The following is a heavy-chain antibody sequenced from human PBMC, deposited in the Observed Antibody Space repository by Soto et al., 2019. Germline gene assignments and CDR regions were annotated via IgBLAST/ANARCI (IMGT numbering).Heavy chain of an antibody. J-gene: IGHJ3*02. V-gene: IGHV1-69*04. CDR2: IIPILGIA. CDR3: ARDETTYYDILTGYYAPQNDAFDI. CDR1: GGTFSSYT. Sequence: ASVKVSCKASGGTFSSYTISWVRQAPGQGLEWMGRIIPILGIANYAQKFQGRVTITADKSTSTAYMELSSLRSEDTAVYYCARDETTYYDILTGYYAPQNDAFDIWGQGTMVTVSS. D-gene: IGHD3-9*01.